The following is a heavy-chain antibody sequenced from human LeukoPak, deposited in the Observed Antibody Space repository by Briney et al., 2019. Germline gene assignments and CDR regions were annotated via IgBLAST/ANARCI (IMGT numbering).Heavy chain of an antibody. J-gene: IGHJ6*03. D-gene: IGHD2-15*01. V-gene: IGHV4-4*07. CDR2: IYTSGST. Sequence: SETLSLTCTVSGGSISSYYWSWIRQPAGKGLEWIGRIYTSGSTNYNPSLKSRVTMSVDTSKNQFSLKLSSVIAADSAVYYCARVAYCSGGSCYLMDVWGKGTTVTVSS. CDR3: ARVAYCSGGSCYLMDV. CDR1: GGSISSYY.